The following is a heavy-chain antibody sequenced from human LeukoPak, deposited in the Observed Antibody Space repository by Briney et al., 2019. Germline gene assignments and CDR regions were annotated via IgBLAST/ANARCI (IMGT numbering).Heavy chain of an antibody. J-gene: IGHJ5*02. V-gene: IGHV1-8*01. CDR3: ARYPSLWFGEYNWFDP. Sequence: ASVKVSCKASGYTFTSYDINWVRQATGQGLEWMGWMNPNSGNTGYAQKFQGRVTMTRNTSISTAYMELSSQRSEDTAVYYCARYPSLWFGEYNWFDPWGQGTLVTVSS. CDR1: GYTFTSYD. CDR2: MNPNSGNT. D-gene: IGHD3-10*01.